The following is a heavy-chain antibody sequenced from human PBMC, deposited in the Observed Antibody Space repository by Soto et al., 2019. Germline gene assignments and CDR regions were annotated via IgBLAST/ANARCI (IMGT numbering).Heavy chain of an antibody. CDR2: IYHTGST. D-gene: IGHD5-12*01. Sequence: CLLLDPGKGLEWIGNIYHTGSTYYNPSLKSRVVISLDTSQNQFFLRLSSVTAADTAVYFCARLVYDARLNHLSFPSWRPGTLVT. V-gene: IGHV4-31*02. CDR3: ARLVYDARLNHLSFPS. J-gene: IGHJ1*01.